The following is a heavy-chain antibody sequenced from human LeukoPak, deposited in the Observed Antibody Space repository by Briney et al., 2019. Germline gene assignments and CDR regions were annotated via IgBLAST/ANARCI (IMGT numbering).Heavy chain of an antibody. J-gene: IGHJ4*02. CDR2: INPNSGVT. Sequence: ASVKVSCKASGYTFTDDYVHWVRQAPGQGLEWMGWINPNSGVTNYAQKFQGRVTMTRDMSISTAYMELSRLRSDDTAVYYCVRSPDILTGENFDYWGQGTLVTVSS. CDR3: VRSPDILTGENFDY. V-gene: IGHV1-2*02. CDR1: GYTFTDDY. D-gene: IGHD3-9*01.